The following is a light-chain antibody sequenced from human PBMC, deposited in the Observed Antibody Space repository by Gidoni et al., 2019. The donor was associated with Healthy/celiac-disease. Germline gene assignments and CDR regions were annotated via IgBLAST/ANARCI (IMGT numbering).Light chain of an antibody. Sequence: DIQMTQSPSSLSASVGDRVTITCRASQSISSYLNWYQQKPGKAPKLLIYAASSLQSGVPSRFSGSGSGTDFPLTISSLQPEDFATYYCQQSYSTLTFXGXTKLEIK. CDR1: QSISSY. CDR2: AAS. V-gene: IGKV1-39*01. CDR3: QQSYSTLT. J-gene: IGKJ4*01.